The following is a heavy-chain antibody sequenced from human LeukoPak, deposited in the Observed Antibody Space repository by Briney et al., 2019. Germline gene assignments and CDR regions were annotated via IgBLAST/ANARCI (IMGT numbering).Heavy chain of an antibody. Sequence: SETLSLTCTVSGGSISSYYWSWIRQPPGKGLGWIRYIYYSGSTNYNPSLKSRVTISVDTSKNQFSLKLSSVTAADTAVYYCARGSLLPRYFDYWGQGTLVTVSS. CDR1: GGSISSYY. CDR2: IYYSGST. V-gene: IGHV4-59*01. CDR3: ARGSLLPRYFDY. D-gene: IGHD6-13*01. J-gene: IGHJ4*02.